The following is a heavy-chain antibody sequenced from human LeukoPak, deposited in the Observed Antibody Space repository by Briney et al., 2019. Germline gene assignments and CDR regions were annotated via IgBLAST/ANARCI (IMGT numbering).Heavy chain of an antibody. CDR1: APTFSGYA. CDR2: ISCSRST. CDR3: AKFPDGSLGGIDF. D-gene: IGHD3-16*01. V-gene: IGHV3-23*01. Sequence: PGGTLSLSCTASAPTFSGYAMTWIRQAPGKGLEWISAISCSRSTYFAASVKSRFTISRDNSKNPLYLQMNSLRAEDTALYYCAKFPDGSLGGIDFWGKGTLVTVSS. J-gene: IGHJ4*02.